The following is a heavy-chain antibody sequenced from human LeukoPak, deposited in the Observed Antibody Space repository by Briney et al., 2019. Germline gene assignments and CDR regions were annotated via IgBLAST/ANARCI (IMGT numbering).Heavy chain of an antibody. CDR1: GFTFSSYG. CDR3: ARARNNYDISSISALDY. V-gene: IGHV3-33*01. D-gene: IGHD3-22*01. CDR2: IWDDGSNI. J-gene: IGHJ4*02. Sequence: RGRSQRLSCAASGFTFSSYGMHWVRQAPGKGLEWLAVIWDDGSNIYYADSVKGRFAISRDNSKNTLYLLLNSLRADDTAVYYCARARNNYDISSISALDYWGQGTLASVSS.